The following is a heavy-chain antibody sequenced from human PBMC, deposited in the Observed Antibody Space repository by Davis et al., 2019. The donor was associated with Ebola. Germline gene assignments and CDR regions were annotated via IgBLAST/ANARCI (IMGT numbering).Heavy chain of an antibody. CDR2: IYHSGST. CDR1: GGSISSYN. V-gene: IGHV4-38-2*02. Sequence: SETLSLTCTVPGGSISSYNWNWIRQPPGKGLGWIGTIYHSGSTYYNPSLESRVTISLDTSKNQFSLKLSSVTAADTAVYYCARGRYSYGYFDYWGQGTLVTVSS. J-gene: IGHJ4*02. D-gene: IGHD5-18*01. CDR3: ARGRYSYGYFDY.